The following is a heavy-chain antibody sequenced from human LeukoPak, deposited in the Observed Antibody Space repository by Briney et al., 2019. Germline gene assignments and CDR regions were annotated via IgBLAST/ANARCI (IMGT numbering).Heavy chain of an antibody. CDR2: IRYDGSNK. J-gene: IGHJ4*02. V-gene: IGHV3-30*02. CDR1: GFTFSSYG. CDR3: AKGGYDILTGYYPD. D-gene: IGHD3-9*01. Sequence: GGSLRLSCAASGFTFSSYGMHWVRQAPGKRLEWVAFIRYDGSNKYYADSVKGRFTISRDNSKNTLYLQMNSLRAEDTAVYYCAKGGYDILTGYYPDWGQGTLVTVSS.